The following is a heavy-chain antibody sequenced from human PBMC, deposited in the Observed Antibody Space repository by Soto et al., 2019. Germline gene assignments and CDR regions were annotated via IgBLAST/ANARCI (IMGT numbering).Heavy chain of an antibody. CDR3: ARHDPLGTIDYYNYGMDV. D-gene: IGHD7-27*01. V-gene: IGHV4-39*01. J-gene: IGHJ6*02. Sequence: PSETLSLTCTGPGGSISSSSYYWGWIRPPPGEGLEWIGSIYYSGSTYYNPSLKSRVTISVATSKNQYSLKLSSVTAADTAVYYCARHDPLGTIDYYNYGMDVWGQGTTVTVSS. CDR2: IYYSGST. CDR1: GGSISSSSYY.